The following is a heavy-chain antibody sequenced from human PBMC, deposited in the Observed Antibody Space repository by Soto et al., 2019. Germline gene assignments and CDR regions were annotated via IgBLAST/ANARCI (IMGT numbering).Heavy chain of an antibody. V-gene: IGHV4-59*01. CDR3: ARGVVGGGLFDP. D-gene: IGHD3-3*01. J-gene: IGHJ5*02. CDR1: GGSISSYY. CDR2: IYYSGST. Sequence: QVQLQESGPGLVKPSETLSLTCTVSGGSISSYYWSWIRQPPGKGLEWIGYIYYSGSTNYNPSLKSRVTISVDTSKNQFSLKLSSVTAADTAVYYCARGVVGGGLFDPWGQGTLVTLSS.